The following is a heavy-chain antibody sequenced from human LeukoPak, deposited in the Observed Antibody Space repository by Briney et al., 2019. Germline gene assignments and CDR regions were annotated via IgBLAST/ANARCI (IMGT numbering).Heavy chain of an antibody. D-gene: IGHD5-18*01. Sequence: ASVKVSCKASGYTFTSYGISWVRQAPGQGLEWMGWISAYNGNTNYAQKLQGRVTMTTDTSTSTAYMELRSLRSDDTAVYHCARVVQLWSPFDYWGQGTLVTVSS. V-gene: IGHV1-18*01. J-gene: IGHJ4*02. CDR2: ISAYNGNT. CDR3: ARVVQLWSPFDY. CDR1: GYTFTSYG.